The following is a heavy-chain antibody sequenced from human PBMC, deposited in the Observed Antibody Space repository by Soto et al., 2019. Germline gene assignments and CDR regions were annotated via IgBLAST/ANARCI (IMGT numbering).Heavy chain of an antibody. J-gene: IGHJ4*02. CDR3: AKDPQDWLRSDFDY. D-gene: IGHD5-12*01. CDR1: GFTFSSYG. CDR2: ISHDGGNR. Sequence: QVQLVESGGGVVHPGTSLTLSCAASGFTFSSYGMHWVRQAPGKGLEWVAVISHDGGNRYYADSVKGRFTISRDDSKKMLYLQMTSLRLEDTAVYYCAKDPQDWLRSDFDYWGQGTLVTVSS. V-gene: IGHV3-30*18.